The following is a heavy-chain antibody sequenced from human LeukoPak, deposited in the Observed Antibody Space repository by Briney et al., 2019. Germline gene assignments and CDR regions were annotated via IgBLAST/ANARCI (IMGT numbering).Heavy chain of an antibody. J-gene: IGHJ4*02. V-gene: IGHV3-30*01. Sequence: GTSLRLSCAATGFTFSSYAMHWVRQAPGKGLEWVAGISHDGSNKYYADSVKGRFTISRDNSKNTLFLQMNSLSVEDTAVFSCARGGGGGYYYVLDFWGQGTLVTVSS. D-gene: IGHD3-22*01. CDR2: ISHDGSNK. CDR1: GFTFSSYA. CDR3: ARGGGGGYYYVLDF.